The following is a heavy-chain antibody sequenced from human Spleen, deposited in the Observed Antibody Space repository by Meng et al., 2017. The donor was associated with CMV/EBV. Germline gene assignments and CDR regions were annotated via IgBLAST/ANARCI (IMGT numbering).Heavy chain of an antibody. Sequence: GFTFSSYWMHWVRQAPGKGLVWVSRINSDGSSTSYADSVKGRFTISRDNAKNTLYLQMNSLRAEDTAVYYCARGGWGNSYYYYGMDVWGQGTTVTVSS. J-gene: IGHJ6*02. CDR1: GFTFSSYW. D-gene: IGHD4-23*01. CDR3: ARGGWGNSYYYYGMDV. CDR2: INSDGSST. V-gene: IGHV3-74*01.